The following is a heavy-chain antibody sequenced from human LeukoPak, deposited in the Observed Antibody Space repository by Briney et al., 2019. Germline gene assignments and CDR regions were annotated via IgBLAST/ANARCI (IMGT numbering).Heavy chain of an antibody. V-gene: IGHV1-3*01. Sequence: ASVKVSCKASGGTFSSYAISWVRQAPGQGLEWMGWINAGNGNTKYSQKFQGRVTITRDTSASTAYMELSSLRSEDTAVYYCARGRKLLWFGESHFDYWGQGTLVTVSS. CDR3: ARGRKLLWFGESHFDY. CDR1: GGTFSSYA. J-gene: IGHJ4*02. D-gene: IGHD3-10*01. CDR2: INAGNGNT.